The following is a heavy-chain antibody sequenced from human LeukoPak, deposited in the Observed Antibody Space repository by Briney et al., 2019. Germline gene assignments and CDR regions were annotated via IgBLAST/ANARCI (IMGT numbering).Heavy chain of an antibody. D-gene: IGHD3-10*01. V-gene: IGHV1-3*01. CDR2: INAGNGNT. J-gene: IGHJ4*02. CDR3: ATMVRGVIIVDY. CDR1: GYTFTSYA. Sequence: ASVKVSCKASGYTFTSYAMHWVRQAPGQRLEWMGWINAGNGNTKYSQKFQGRVTITRDTSASTAYMELSSLRSEDTAVYYCATMVRGVIIVDYWGQGTLVTVSS.